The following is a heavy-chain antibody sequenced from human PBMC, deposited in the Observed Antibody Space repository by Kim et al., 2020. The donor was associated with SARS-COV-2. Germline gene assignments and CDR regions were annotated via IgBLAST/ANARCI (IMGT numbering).Heavy chain of an antibody. J-gene: IGHJ4*02. Sequence: IYYVDSVKGRFPISRDNAKKSLYLPMNSLGAEDPAVCYCARVHSRGVDYWGQGILVTVSS. V-gene: IGHV3-11*04. CDR3: ARVHSRGVDY. CDR2: I. D-gene: IGHD3-22*01.